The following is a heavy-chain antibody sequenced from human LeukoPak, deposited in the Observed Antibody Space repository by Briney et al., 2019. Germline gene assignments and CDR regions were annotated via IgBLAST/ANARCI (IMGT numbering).Heavy chain of an antibody. Sequence: GRSLRLSCAASGFTFSSYGMHWVCQAPGKGLEWVAVISYDGSNKYYADSVKGRFTISRDNSKNTLYLQMNSLRAEDTAVYYCAKDWASGVAADNWFDPWGQGTLVTVSS. CDR1: GFTFSSYG. J-gene: IGHJ5*02. V-gene: IGHV3-30*18. CDR3: AKDWASGVAADNWFDP. D-gene: IGHD6-19*01. CDR2: ISYDGSNK.